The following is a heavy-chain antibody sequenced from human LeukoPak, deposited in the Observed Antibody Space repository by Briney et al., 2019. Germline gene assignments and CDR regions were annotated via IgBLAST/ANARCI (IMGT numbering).Heavy chain of an antibody. D-gene: IGHD2-2*01. CDR3: AATLYCSSTSCYLSFDY. CDR1: GYTFTSYG. CDR2: INPNSGGT. J-gene: IGHJ4*02. V-gene: IGHV1-2*02. Sequence: ASVKVSCKASGYTFTSYGISWVRQAPGQGLEWMGWINPNSGGTNYAQKFQGRVTMTRDTSISTAYMELSRLRSDDTAVYYCAATLYCSSTSCYLSFDYWGQGTLVTVSS.